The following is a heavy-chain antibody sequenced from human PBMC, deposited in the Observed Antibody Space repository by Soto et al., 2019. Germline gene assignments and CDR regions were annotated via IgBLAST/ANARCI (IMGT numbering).Heavy chain of an antibody. CDR3: ARRAV. CDR1: GFTFSTYS. J-gene: IGHJ6*02. CDR2: ITTSSSTI. V-gene: IGHV3-48*01. Sequence: EVQLVESGGGLVQPGGSLRLSCAASGFTFSTYSMNWVRQAPGKGLEWISYITTSSSTIYYADSVKGRFTISRDNAKNSLYLQMNSLRVEDTAVYYGARRAVWGQGTTVTAS.